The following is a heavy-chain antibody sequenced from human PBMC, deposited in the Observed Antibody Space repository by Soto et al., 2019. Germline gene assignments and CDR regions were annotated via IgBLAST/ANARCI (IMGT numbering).Heavy chain of an antibody. CDR2: ISAYNGNT. D-gene: IGHD2-21*02. Sequence: AASVKVSCKASGYTFTSYGISWVRQAPGQGLEWMGWISAYNGNTNYAQKLQGRVTMTTETXXSXXXMXLXXLRXEXTAVYNCAIQLAATAYPSDYWGQGTLVTVS. CDR3: AIQLAATAYPSDY. J-gene: IGHJ4*02. CDR1: GYTFTSYG. V-gene: IGHV1-18*04.